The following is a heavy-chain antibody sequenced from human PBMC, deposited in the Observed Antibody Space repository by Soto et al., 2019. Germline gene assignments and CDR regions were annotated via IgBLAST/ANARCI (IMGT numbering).Heavy chain of an antibody. V-gene: IGHV1-8*01. CDR3: ARLGYYDSSGPVGFDP. CDR2: MNPNSGNT. D-gene: IGHD3-22*01. J-gene: IGHJ5*02. Sequence: ASVKVSCKASGYTFTSYDINWVRQATGQGLEWMGWMNPNSGNTGYAQKLQGRVTMTRNTSISTAYMELSSLRSEDTAVYYCARLGYYDSSGPVGFDPWGQGTLVTVSS. CDR1: GYTFTSYD.